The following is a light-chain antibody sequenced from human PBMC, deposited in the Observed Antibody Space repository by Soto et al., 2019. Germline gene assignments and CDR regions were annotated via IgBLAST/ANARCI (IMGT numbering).Light chain of an antibody. CDR3: QQYCSSRRT. Sequence: EIVLTQSPGPLSLSPGERATLSCRASPSVSSSYLAWYQQKPCQAPRLLIYGASSRATGIPDRFSGSGSGTDFTFTISRLEPEDFAVYYCQQYCSSRRTFGQGTKVEIK. J-gene: IGKJ1*01. V-gene: IGKV3-20*01. CDR2: GAS. CDR1: PSVSSSY.